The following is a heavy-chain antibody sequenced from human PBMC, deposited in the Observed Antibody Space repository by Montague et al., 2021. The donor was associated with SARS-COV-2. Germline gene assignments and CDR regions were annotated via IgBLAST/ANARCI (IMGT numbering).Heavy chain of an antibody. Sequence: SETLSLTCTVSGGSISGYYWSWFRQSAGKGLEWIGRIYNSGSTSXNPSLKCRVTMSVDTSKNQFSLKLSSVTAADTAVYYCVRDQGRSNWNYPDYWGQGTLVTVSS. D-gene: IGHD1-20*01. V-gene: IGHV4-4*07. J-gene: IGHJ4*02. CDR2: IYNSGST. CDR1: GGSISGYY. CDR3: VRDQGRSNWNYPDY.